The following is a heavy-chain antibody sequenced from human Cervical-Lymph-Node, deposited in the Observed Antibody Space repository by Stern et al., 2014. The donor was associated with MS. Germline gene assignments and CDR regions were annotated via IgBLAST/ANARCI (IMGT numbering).Heavy chain of an antibody. V-gene: IGHV3-23*04. CDR1: GFTFSSYA. Sequence: EEHLVESGGGLVQPGGSLRLSCAASGFTFSSYAMSWVRQAPGKGLEWVSAISDSGDYTYYADSVKGRFTISRDNSKNTVFLQMNSLRVDDTAVYYCANRRDKSGYRHFDYWGQGTLVTVSS. CDR3: ANRRDKSGYRHFDY. D-gene: IGHD3-22*01. CDR2: ISDSGDYT. J-gene: IGHJ4*02.